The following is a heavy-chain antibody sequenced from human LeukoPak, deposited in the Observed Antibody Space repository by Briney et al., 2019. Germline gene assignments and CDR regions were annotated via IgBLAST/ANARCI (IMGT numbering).Heavy chain of an antibody. Sequence: GGSLRLSCAASGFTFSSYSMNWVRQAPGKGLEWVSSISGSSSYIYYADSVKGRFTISRDNARNSLYLQMNSLRAEDTAVYYCARLSVSGTGWFDPWGQGTLVTVSS. J-gene: IGHJ5*02. CDR1: GFTFSSYS. CDR3: ARLSVSGTGWFDP. V-gene: IGHV3-21*01. D-gene: IGHD6-19*01. CDR2: ISGSSSYI.